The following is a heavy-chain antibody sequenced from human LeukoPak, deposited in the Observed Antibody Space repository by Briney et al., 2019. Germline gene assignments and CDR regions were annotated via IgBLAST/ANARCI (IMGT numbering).Heavy chain of an antibody. CDR1: GFTFSGYW. Sequence: PGGSLTLSCAASGFTFSGYWMSWLRQAPGKGLEWVANIKQDGGEKYYVGSVKGRFTISRDNAKNSLYPQMNSLRAEDTAVYYCARDRGFGQADVWGKGTTVTVSS. J-gene: IGHJ6*04. CDR3: ARDRGFGQADV. CDR2: IKQDGGEK. D-gene: IGHD3-10*01. V-gene: IGHV3-7*01.